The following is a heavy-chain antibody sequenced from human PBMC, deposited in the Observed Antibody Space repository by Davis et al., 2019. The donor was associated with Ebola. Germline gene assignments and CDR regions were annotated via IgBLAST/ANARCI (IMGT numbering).Heavy chain of an antibody. Sequence: SETLSLTCAVYGGSFSGYYWSWIRQPPGKGLEWIGEINHSGSTNYNPSLKSRVTISVDTSKNQFSLKLSSVTAEDTAVYYCARDRVVVVPAAIVYYGMDVWGQGTTVTVSS. D-gene: IGHD2-2*01. CDR2: INHSGST. J-gene: IGHJ6*02. V-gene: IGHV4-34*01. CDR3: ARDRVVVVPAAIVYYGMDV. CDR1: GGSFSGYY.